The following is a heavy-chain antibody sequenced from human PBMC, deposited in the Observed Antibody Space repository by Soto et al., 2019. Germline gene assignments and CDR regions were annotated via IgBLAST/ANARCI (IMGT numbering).Heavy chain of an antibody. Sequence: QVQLVQSGAEVKKPGASVKVSCKASGYTFTSYAMHWVRQAPGQRLEWMGWINAGNGNTKYSQKFQGRVTITRDTSASTAYMELSSLRSEDTAVYYCARQIRSGRGRLDYYMDVWGKGTTVTVSS. J-gene: IGHJ6*03. V-gene: IGHV1-3*01. CDR3: ARQIRSGRGRLDYYMDV. D-gene: IGHD6-19*01. CDR1: GYTFTSYA. CDR2: INAGNGNT.